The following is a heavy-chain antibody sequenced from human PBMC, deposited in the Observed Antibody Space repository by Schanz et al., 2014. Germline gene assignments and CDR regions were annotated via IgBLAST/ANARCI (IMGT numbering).Heavy chain of an antibody. Sequence: VQVLESGEGLVEAGGSLRLSCAASGFTVRTFAMDWVRQAPGKGLEWVAVIRYDGRNKNFVESVKGRFTISRDNSNNTVYLQMSTLRAEDTAVYYCAREDCSATSCYFRYWGQGTLVTVSS. CDR1: GFTVRTFA. J-gene: IGHJ4*02. V-gene: IGHV3-33*08. CDR3: AREDCSATSCYFRY. CDR2: IRYDGRNK. D-gene: IGHD2-21*01.